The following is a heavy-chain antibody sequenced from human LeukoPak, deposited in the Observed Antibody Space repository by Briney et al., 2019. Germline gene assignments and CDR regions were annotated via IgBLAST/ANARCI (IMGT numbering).Heavy chain of an antibody. Sequence: PSETLSLTCTVSGGSVNSGSYYWSWIRQPPGKGLEWLGYIYYTGSTNYNPSLKSRVTTSLDTSRNQFSLKLSSVTAADTAVYYCTRRAAYSNWFDPWGQGTLVSVSS. CDR2: IYYTGST. CDR3: TRRAAYSNWFDP. CDR1: GGSVNSGSYY. V-gene: IGHV4-61*01. J-gene: IGHJ5*02. D-gene: IGHD4-11*01.